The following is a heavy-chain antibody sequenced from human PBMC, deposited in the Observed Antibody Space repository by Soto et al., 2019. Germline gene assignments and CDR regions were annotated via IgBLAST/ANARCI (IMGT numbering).Heavy chain of an antibody. D-gene: IGHD5-12*01. CDR1: GGSFSGYY. Sequence: NPSETLSLTCAVYGGSFSGYYWSWIRQPPGKGLEWIGEINHSGSTNYNPSLKSRVTISVDTSKNQFSLKLSSVTAADTAVYYCARGLSRVATISRYYYYGMDVWGQGTTVTVSS. V-gene: IGHV4-34*01. J-gene: IGHJ6*02. CDR3: ARGLSRVATISRYYYYGMDV. CDR2: INHSGST.